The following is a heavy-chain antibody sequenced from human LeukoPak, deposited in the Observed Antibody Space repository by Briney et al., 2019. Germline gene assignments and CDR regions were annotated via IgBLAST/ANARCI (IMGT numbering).Heavy chain of an antibody. J-gene: IGHJ4*02. V-gene: IGHV5-51*01. D-gene: IGHD6-13*01. CDR2: IYPGDSDT. Sequence: KPGESLKISCKGSGYSFTSYWIGWVRQMPGKGLEWMGIIYPGDSDTRYSPSFQGQVTISADKSISTAYLQWSSLKASDTAMYYCASTYSSSFFPLGYWGQGTLVTVSS. CDR3: ASTYSSSFFPLGY. CDR1: GYSFTSYW.